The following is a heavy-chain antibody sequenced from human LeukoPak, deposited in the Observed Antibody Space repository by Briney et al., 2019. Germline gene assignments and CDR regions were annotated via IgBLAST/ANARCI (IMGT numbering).Heavy chain of an antibody. Sequence: SETLSLTCTVSGVSISTDTFYWGWIRQPPGKGLEWIANIYYTGSSYYNPSLKSRVTISVDTSKNQFSLKLSSVTAADTAVYYCAREYSGYDWYYYYYYMDVWGKGTTVTVSS. CDR1: GVSISTDTFY. CDR3: AREYSGYDWYYYYYYMDV. J-gene: IGHJ6*03. D-gene: IGHD5-12*01. CDR2: IYYTGSS. V-gene: IGHV4-39*07.